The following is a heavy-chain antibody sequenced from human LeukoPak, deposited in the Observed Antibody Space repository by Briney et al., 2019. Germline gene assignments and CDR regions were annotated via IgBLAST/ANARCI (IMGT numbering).Heavy chain of an antibody. CDR2: IYYSGSN. Sequence: PSETLSLTCSVSGGSISSHYWSWIRQPPGKGLEWLGYIYYSGSNNYNPSLKSRVTISVDTSKNQFSLNLSSVTASDPAVYYCARGGTTVTPGLLWFDPWGQGTLVTVSS. CDR1: GGSISSHY. D-gene: IGHD4-17*01. V-gene: IGHV4-59*11. J-gene: IGHJ5*02. CDR3: ARGGTTVTPGLLWFDP.